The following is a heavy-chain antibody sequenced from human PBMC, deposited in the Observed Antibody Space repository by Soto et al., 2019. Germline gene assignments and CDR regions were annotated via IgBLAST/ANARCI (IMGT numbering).Heavy chain of an antibody. Sequence: QVQLVQSGAEVKKPGSSFKVSCKASGGTFSSYAITWVRQAPGQGLEWIGGIIPIFGTANYAKKFQARVTITEDESTSTAYMELSRLRSEDTGVSYCGRNRGLSSVYDTYWFVVWGQGPLVTVSS. D-gene: IGHD3-22*01. J-gene: IGHJ5*02. V-gene: IGHV1-69*12. CDR2: IIPIFGTA. CDR1: GGTFSSYA. CDR3: GRNRGLSSVYDTYWFVV.